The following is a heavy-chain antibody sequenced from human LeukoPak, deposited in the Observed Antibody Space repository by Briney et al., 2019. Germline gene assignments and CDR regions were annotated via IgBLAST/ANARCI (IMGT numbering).Heavy chain of an antibody. CDR1: GFTVSSSY. CDR2: IYSGGGT. D-gene: IGHD1-1*01. CDR3: AKTTGGWPRFFDH. J-gene: IGHJ4*02. V-gene: IGHV3-66*01. Sequence: GGSLRLSCAASGFTVSSSYMNWVRQAPGKGLEWVSLIYSGGGTYYADSVKGRFTISRDNSKNTLYLQMNSLRAEDTAVYYCAKTTGGWPRFFDHWGQGTLVAVSS.